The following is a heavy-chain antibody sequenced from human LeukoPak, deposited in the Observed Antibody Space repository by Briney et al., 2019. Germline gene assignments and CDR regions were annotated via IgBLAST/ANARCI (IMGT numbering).Heavy chain of an antibody. D-gene: IGHD2-15*01. CDR1: GFTFSNYS. J-gene: IGHJ4*02. CDR2: ITSSSTV. CDR3: ARDYCSGPKCYFIDY. Sequence: GGSLRLSCAASGFTFSNYSMNWVRQAPGKGQEWVSYITSSSTVYYAGSVKGRFPISRDNAKNSLFLQMNSLRAEDTAVYYCARDYCSGPKCYFIDYWGQGALVTVSS. V-gene: IGHV3-48*04.